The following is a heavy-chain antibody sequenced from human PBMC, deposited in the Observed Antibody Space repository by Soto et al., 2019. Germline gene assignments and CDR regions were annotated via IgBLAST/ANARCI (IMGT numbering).Heavy chain of an antibody. V-gene: IGHV1-2*04. D-gene: IGHD6-6*01. CDR3: ARDRGSSSYYFDY. J-gene: IGHJ4*02. CDR1: GYTFTGYY. Sequence: ASVKVSCKASGYTFTGYYMHWVRQAPGQGLEWMGWINPNSGGTNYAQKFQGWVTMTRDTSISTAYMELSRLRSDDTAVYYCARDRGSSSYYFDYWGQGTLVTVSS. CDR2: INPNSGGT.